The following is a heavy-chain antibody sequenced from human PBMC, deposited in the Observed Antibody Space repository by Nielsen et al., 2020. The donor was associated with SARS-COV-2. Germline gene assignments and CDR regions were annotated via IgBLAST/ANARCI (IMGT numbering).Heavy chain of an antibody. J-gene: IGHJ4*02. Sequence: GGSLRLSCAASGFTFDDYAMHWVRQAPGKGLEWVSGISWNSGSIGYADSVKGRFTISRDNAKNSLYLQMNSLRAEDTAVYYCARTNSGSYWDYFDYWGQGTLVTVSS. CDR3: ARTNSGSYWDYFDY. CDR2: ISWNSGSI. V-gene: IGHV3-9*01. CDR1: GFTFDDYA. D-gene: IGHD1-26*01.